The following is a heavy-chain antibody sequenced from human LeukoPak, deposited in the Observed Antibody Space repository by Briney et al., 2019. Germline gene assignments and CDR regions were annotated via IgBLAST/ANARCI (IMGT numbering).Heavy chain of an antibody. Sequence: ASVKVSCKASGYSFTDYYIHWVRQAPGQGLEWMGWINLKSGGTNYAQKFQGRVTMTRDTSINTAYMELSRLRSDDTAVYYCARDGYHCAQFDFWGQGTLVAVSS. CDR2: INLKSGGT. J-gene: IGHJ4*02. V-gene: IGHV1-2*02. D-gene: IGHD5-12*01. CDR3: ARDGYHCAQFDF. CDR1: GYSFTDYY.